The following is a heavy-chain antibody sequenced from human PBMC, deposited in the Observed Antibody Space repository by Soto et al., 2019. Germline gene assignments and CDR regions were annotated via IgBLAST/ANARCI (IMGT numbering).Heavy chain of an antibody. V-gene: IGHV1-8*02. J-gene: IGHJ6*03. CDR2: MNPNSGNT. Sequence: ASVKVSCKASGYTFTSYYMHWVRQAPGQGLEWMGWMNPNSGNTGYAQKFQGRVTMTRNTSISTAYMELSSLRSEDTAVYYCARGDYDILTGYYMDVWGKGTTVTVSS. CDR3: ARGDYDILTGYYMDV. CDR1: GYTFTSYY. D-gene: IGHD3-9*01.